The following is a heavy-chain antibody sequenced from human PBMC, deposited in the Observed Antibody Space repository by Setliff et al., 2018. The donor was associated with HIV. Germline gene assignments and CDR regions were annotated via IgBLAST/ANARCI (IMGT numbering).Heavy chain of an antibody. D-gene: IGHD3-3*01. J-gene: IGHJ4*02. CDR1: GFTVSGHY. V-gene: IGHV3-53*01. CDR3: ANDFWGGPTGG. Sequence: PGGSLRLSCEASGFTVSGHYMSWVRQAPGKGLEWVSVIYNGAATHYADSVKGRFTISRDNSKTTLYLQMNSLRVEDTAVYYCANDFWGGPTGGWGQGTLVTSPQ. CDR2: IYNGAAT.